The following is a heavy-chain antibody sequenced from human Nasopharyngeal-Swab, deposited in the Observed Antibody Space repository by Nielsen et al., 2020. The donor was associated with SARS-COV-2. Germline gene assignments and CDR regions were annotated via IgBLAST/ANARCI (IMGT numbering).Heavy chain of an antibody. D-gene: IGHD3-3*01. CDR3: TRKLYDFWSGYYTGAYDY. CDR1: GFTFGDYA. V-gene: IGHV3-49*03. J-gene: IGHJ4*02. CDR2: IRSKAYGGTT. Sequence: GESLKISCTASGFTFGDYAMSWFSQAPGKGLEWVGFIRSKAYGGTTEYAASVKGRFTISRDDSKSIAYLQMNSLKTEDTAVYYCTRKLYDFWSGYYTGAYDYWGQGTLVTVSS.